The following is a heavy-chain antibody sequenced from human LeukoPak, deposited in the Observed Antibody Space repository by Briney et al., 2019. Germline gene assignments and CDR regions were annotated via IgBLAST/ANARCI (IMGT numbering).Heavy chain of an antibody. D-gene: IGHD6-13*01. CDR2: INQSGNT. CDR1: GGSFSGYY. Sequence: SETLSLTCAVYGGSFSGYYWSWIRQPPGKGLEWIGEINQSGNTNYNPSLKSRINISVHTSKNQFSTKVSSVSAADTAVYYCARKQQLVHWFDPWGQGTLVTVSS. J-gene: IGHJ5*02. CDR3: ARKQQLVHWFDP. V-gene: IGHV4-34*01.